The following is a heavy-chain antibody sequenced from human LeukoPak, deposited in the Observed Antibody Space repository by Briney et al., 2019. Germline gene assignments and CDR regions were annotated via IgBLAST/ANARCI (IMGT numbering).Heavy chain of an antibody. Sequence: GGSLRLSCTASGFTFSSYSMNWVRQAPGKGLEWVSSISSSSKYIYYADSVKGRFTISRDDAKNSLYLQMNSLRAEDTAVYYCARDLSRSSTAYFQHWGQGTLVTVSS. CDR1: GFTFSSYS. CDR2: ISSSSKYI. V-gene: IGHV3-21*01. J-gene: IGHJ1*01. D-gene: IGHD6-6*01. CDR3: ARDLSRSSTAYFQH.